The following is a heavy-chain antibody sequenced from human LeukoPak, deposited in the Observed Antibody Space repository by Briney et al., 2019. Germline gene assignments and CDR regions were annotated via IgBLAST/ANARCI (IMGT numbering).Heavy chain of an antibody. V-gene: IGHV3-21*01. CDR2: ITSSSSHI. Sequence: GGSLRLSCAASGFNFDSYSMNWVRQAPGKGLEWVSSITSSSSHIFYADSVKGRFTISRDNAKNSLYLQMNSLRAEDTSVYCCARDAGGSPFDYWGQGTLVTVSS. CDR3: ARDAGGSPFDY. CDR1: GFNFDSYS. J-gene: IGHJ4*02. D-gene: IGHD1-26*01.